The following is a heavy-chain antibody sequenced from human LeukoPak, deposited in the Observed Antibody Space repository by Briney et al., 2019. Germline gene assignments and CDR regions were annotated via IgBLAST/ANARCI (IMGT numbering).Heavy chain of an antibody. CDR2: INPSGGST. V-gene: IGHV1-46*01. D-gene: IGHD5-12*01. CDR1: GYTFTGYY. Sequence: ASVKVSCKASGYTFTGYYIHWVRQAPGQGLEWMGIINPSGGSTSYAQKFQGRVTMTRDTSTGTVYMELSSLRSEDTAVYHCARDILPSYSGYDRTLPDYWGQGTLVTVSS. J-gene: IGHJ4*02. CDR3: ARDILPSYSGYDRTLPDY.